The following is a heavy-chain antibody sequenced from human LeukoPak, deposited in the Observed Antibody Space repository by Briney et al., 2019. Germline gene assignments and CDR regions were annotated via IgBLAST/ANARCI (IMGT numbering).Heavy chain of an antibody. D-gene: IGHD3-22*01. CDR1: GFTFSSYE. CDR3: ARDGPYYYDSSGYSSDAFDI. V-gene: IGHV3-48*03. J-gene: IGHJ3*02. CDR2: ISSSGSTI. Sequence: GGSLRLSCAASGFTFSSYEMNWVRQAPGKGLEWVSYISSSGSTIYYADSLKGRFTISRDNAKNSLYLQMNSLRAEDTAVYYCARDGPYYYDSSGYSSDAFDIWGQGTMVTVSS.